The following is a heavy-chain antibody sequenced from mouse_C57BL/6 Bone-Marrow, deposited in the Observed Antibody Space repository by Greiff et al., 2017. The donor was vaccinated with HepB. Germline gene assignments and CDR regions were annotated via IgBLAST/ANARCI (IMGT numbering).Heavy chain of an antibody. CDR1: GYTLTSYW. J-gene: IGHJ2*01. Sequence: QVQLQQPGAELVRPGSSVKLSCKASGYTLTSYWMHWVKQRPIQGLEWIGNIDPSDSETHYNQKFKDKATLTVDKSSSTAYMQLSSLTSEDSAVYYCARGRIRTTVVAHFDYWGQGTTLTVSS. V-gene: IGHV1-52*01. CDR2: IDPSDSET. CDR3: ARGRIRTTVVAHFDY. D-gene: IGHD1-1*01.